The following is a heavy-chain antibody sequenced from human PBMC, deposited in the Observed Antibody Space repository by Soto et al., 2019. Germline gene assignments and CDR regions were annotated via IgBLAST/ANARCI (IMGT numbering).Heavy chain of an antibody. Sequence: QVQLQESGPGLVKPSVTLALTCAVSGDSIDNSYWWTWVRQSPGKGLEWIGEIYHSGTTNYNPSLESRVTISVDRSKHEFSLTLDAVTAADTAVYYCASWGGLHLPRLYGCQGAVVTVSS. CDR2: IYHSGTT. CDR1: GDSIDNSYW. CDR3: ASWGGLHLPRLY. J-gene: IGHJ4*02. V-gene: IGHV4-4*02. D-gene: IGHD3-16*01.